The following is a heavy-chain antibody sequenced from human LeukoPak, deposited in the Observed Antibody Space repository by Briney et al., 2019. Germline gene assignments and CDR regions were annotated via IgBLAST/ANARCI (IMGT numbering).Heavy chain of an antibody. Sequence: PGGSLRLSCAASGFTFSSYAMSWVRQAPGKGLEWVSTINGGGVNTHYADSVGGRFTISRDNSKNTLYLQMNSLRAEDTALYYCARKYSGTNPFDYWGQGTLVTVSS. D-gene: IGHD1-26*01. CDR2: INGGGVNT. J-gene: IGHJ4*02. V-gene: IGHV3-23*01. CDR3: ARKYSGTNPFDY. CDR1: GFTFSSYA.